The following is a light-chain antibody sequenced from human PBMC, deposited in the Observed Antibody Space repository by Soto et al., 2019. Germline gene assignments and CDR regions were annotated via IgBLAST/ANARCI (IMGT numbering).Light chain of an antibody. CDR2: DNN. J-gene: IGLJ2*01. CDR3: GTWDSSLSAGV. V-gene: IGLV1-51*01. Sequence: QAVVTQPPSVSAAPGQKVTISCSGSSSNIGNNYNYVSWYQQLPGTAPKLLIYDNNKRPSGIPDRFSGSKSGTSATLGITGLQTGDEADYYCGTWDSSLSAGVFGGGTKVTVL. CDR1: SSNIGNNYNY.